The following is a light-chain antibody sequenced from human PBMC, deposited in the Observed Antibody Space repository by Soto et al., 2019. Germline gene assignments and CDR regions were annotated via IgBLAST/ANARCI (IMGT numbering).Light chain of an antibody. CDR1: QSVRSN. Sequence: EIVMTQSPSTLSVSAVERATLSCRARQSVRSNLAWYQQKPGQAPRLLIYDASNRATGIPARFSGSGSGTDFTLTISSLEPEAFAVYYCQQRSNWPFITFGQGTRLEIK. CDR3: QQRSNWPFIT. CDR2: DAS. V-gene: IGKV3-11*01. J-gene: IGKJ5*01.